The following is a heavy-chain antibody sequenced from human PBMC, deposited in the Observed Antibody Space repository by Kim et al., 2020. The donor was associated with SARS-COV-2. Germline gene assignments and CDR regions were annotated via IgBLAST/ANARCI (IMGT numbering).Heavy chain of an antibody. CDR1: GFTFSSYG. V-gene: IGHV3-33*01. J-gene: IGHJ6*02. CDR2: IWYDGSNK. Sequence: GGSQRLSCAASGFTFSSYGMHWVRQAPGKGLEWVAVIWYDGSNKYYADSVKGRFTISRDNSKNTLYLQMNSLRAEDTAVYYCASWVAPGRYYYYGMDVWGQGTTVTVSS. D-gene: IGHD5-12*01. CDR3: ASWVAPGRYYYYGMDV.